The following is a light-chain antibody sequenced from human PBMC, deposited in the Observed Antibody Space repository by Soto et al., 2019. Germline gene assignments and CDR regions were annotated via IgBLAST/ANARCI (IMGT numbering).Light chain of an antibody. CDR2: GPS. CDR1: QSISTN. J-gene: IGKJ2*01. Sequence: EIVITQPPATLSVSPGERTTLSSRARQSISTNLAWYQQKPGQAPSLLIYGPSTRATGIPARFSGSGSGTEFTLTISSLQSGDSAVYYCQQYNSWPPRTFGQGTKLEIK. CDR3: QQYNSWPPRT. V-gene: IGKV3-15*01.